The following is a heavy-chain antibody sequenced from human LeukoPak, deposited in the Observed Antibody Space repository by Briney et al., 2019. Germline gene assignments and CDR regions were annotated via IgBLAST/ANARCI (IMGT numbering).Heavy chain of an antibody. CDR3: ARAPGAAGNTHFDS. Sequence: GGSLRLSCAASGFIFDNYWMSWVRQAPGKGLEWVSYISSSGSTIYYADSVKGRFTISRDNSKNSLYLQMNSLRAEDTALYYCARAPGAAGNTHFDSWGQGTLVTVSS. J-gene: IGHJ4*02. CDR1: GFIFDNYW. D-gene: IGHD6-13*01. CDR2: ISSSGSTI. V-gene: IGHV3-48*04.